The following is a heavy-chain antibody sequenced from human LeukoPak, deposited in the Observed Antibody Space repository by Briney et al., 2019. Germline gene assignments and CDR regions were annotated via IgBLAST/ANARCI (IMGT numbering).Heavy chain of an antibody. Sequence: PSETLSLTCAVSGGSISSSNWWSWVRPPPGKGLEWIGEIYHSGSTNYNPSLKSRVTISVDKSKNQFSLKLSSVTAADTAVYYCASRDAYCGGDCYLGGFDYWGQGTLVTVSS. D-gene: IGHD2-21*02. V-gene: IGHV4-4*02. CDR3: ASRDAYCGGDCYLGGFDY. J-gene: IGHJ4*02. CDR2: IYHSGST. CDR1: GGSISSSNW.